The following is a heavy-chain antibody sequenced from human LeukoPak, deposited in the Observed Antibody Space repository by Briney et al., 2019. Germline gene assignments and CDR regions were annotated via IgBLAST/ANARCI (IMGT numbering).Heavy chain of an antibody. D-gene: IGHD4-17*01. V-gene: IGHV3-33*01. CDR1: GFTFRSYG. J-gene: IGHJ2*01. CDR2: IWYDGSNK. CDR3: ARSDNDYGDYGWYFDL. Sequence: GGSLRPSCAASGFTFRSYGMHWVRQAPGKGLEWVAVIWYDGSNKYYGDSVRGRFTIARDNSKNTLYLQMNSLRVEDTAVYYCARSDNDYGDYGWYFDLWGRGTLVTVSS.